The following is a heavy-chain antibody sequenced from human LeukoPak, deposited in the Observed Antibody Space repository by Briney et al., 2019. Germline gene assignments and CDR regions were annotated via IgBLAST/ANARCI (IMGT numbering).Heavy chain of an antibody. CDR1: GFTFSSYW. CDR2: IKQDGSEK. CDR3: ARDSPERGYSYGPLDNYFDY. V-gene: IGHV3-7*01. Sequence: GGPLRLSCAASGFTFSSYWMSWVRQAPGKGLEWVANIKQDGSEKYYVGSVKGRFTISRDNAKNSLYLQMNSLRAEDTAVYYCARDSPERGYSYGPLDNYFDYWGQGTLVTVSS. D-gene: IGHD5-18*01. J-gene: IGHJ4*02.